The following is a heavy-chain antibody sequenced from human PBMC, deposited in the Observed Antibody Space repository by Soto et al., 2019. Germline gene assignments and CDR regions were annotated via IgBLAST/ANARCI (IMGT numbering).Heavy chain of an antibody. J-gene: IGHJ6*02. Sequence: PGGSLRLSCAASGFTFSNAWMSWVRQAPGKGLEWVGRIKSKTDGGTTDYAAPVKGRFTISRDDSKNTLYLQMNSLKTEDTAVYYCTTDLSGSYPLGYYYYGMDVWGQGTTVTAP. CDR1: GFTFSNAW. D-gene: IGHD1-26*01. CDR3: TTDLSGSYPLGYYYYGMDV. CDR2: IKSKTDGGTT. V-gene: IGHV3-15*01.